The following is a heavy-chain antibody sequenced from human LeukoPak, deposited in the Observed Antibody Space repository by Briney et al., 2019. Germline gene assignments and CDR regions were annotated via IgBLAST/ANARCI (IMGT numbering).Heavy chain of an antibody. Sequence: PGGSLRLSCAASGFTFSTYWTHWVRQAPGEGLVWVSRINSDGSRTTYADSVKGRFTISRDNAKNTLYLQMNSLRTEDTAVYYCARPETQYSSGLDGFDIWGQGTMVTVSS. CDR2: INSDGSRT. CDR1: GFTFSTYW. V-gene: IGHV3-74*01. D-gene: IGHD6-19*01. J-gene: IGHJ3*02. CDR3: ARPETQYSSGLDGFDI.